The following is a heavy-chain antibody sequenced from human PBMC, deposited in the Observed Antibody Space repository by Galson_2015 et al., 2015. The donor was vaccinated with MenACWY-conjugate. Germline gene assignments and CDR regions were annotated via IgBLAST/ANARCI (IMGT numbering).Heavy chain of an antibody. J-gene: IGHJ3*02. V-gene: IGHV3-66*02. D-gene: IGHD2-15*01. CDR2: IYRGGST. Sequence: SLRLSCAASGFTVSSNYMTWVRQAPGKGLEWVSVIYRGGSTYYADSVKGRFTISRDNSKNTLYLHMNSLRAEDTAVYYCARAIEYCSGGSCYPNAFDIWGQGTMVTVSS. CDR1: GFTVSSNY. CDR3: ARAIEYCSGGSCYPNAFDI.